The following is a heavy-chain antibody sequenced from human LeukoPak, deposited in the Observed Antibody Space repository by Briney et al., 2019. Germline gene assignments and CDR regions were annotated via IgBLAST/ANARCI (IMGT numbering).Heavy chain of an antibody. V-gene: IGHV1-8*02. CDR3: ARGYTVTSGNWFDP. CDR1: GYTFTTYA. Sequence: ASVKVSCKASGYTFTTYAMNWVRQATGQGLEWMGWMNPNSGNTNYAQKLQGRVTMTTDTSTSTAYMELSSLRSEDTAVYYCARGYTVTSGNWFDPWGQGTLVTVSS. D-gene: IGHD4-17*01. CDR2: MNPNSGNT. J-gene: IGHJ5*02.